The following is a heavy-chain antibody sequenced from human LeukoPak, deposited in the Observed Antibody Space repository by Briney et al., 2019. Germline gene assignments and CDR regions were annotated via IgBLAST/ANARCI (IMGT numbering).Heavy chain of an antibody. CDR2: IYSSGST. CDR1: GGSISSGSYY. CDR3: ARARVRFGESFDY. J-gene: IGHJ4*02. D-gene: IGHD3-10*01. Sequence: PSETLSLTCTVSGGSISSGSYYWSWIRQPAGKGLEWIGRIYSSGSTNYNPSLKSRVTISLDTSKNQFSLKLSSVTAADTAVYYCARARVRFGESFDYWGQGTLVTVSS. V-gene: IGHV4-61*02.